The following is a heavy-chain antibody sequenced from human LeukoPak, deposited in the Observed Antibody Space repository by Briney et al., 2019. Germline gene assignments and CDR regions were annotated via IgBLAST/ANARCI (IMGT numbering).Heavy chain of an antibody. CDR3: ARDLRLSYDIIKMGAFDI. D-gene: IGHD3-16*02. CDR1: GYTFTGYY. J-gene: IGHJ3*02. Sequence: ASVKVSCKASGYTFTGYYMHWVRQAPGQGLEWMGWINPNSGGTNYAQKFQGRVTMTRDTSISTAYMELSRLRSDDTAVYYCARDLRLSYDIIKMGAFDIWGQGTMVTVSS. CDR2: INPNSGGT. V-gene: IGHV1-2*02.